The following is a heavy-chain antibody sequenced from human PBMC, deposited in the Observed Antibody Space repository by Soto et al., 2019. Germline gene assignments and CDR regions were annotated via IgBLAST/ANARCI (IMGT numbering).Heavy chain of an antibody. J-gene: IGHJ6*02. V-gene: IGHV4-61*01. CDR2: IYNSGTT. Sequence: SETLSLTCTVSGDSVNSGTYYWSWIRQPPGKGLEWIGYIYNSGTTKYNPSLKSRVTISVDTSKNQFSLKLNSLTAADTAVYYCARDLWGYCGTDCYPLDVWGQGTTVTVS. D-gene: IGHD2-21*02. CDR1: GDSVNSGTYY. CDR3: ARDLWGYCGTDCYPLDV.